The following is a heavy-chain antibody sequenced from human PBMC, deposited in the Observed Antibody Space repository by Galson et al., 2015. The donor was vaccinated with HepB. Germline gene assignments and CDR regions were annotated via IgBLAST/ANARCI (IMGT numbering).Heavy chain of an antibody. J-gene: IGHJ6*03. CDR2: INPNSGGT. CDR1: GYTFTGYY. CDR3: AREGVVVVPAAMSDYYYMDV. V-gene: IGHV1-2*06. Sequence: SVKVSCKASGYTFTGYYMHWVRQAPGQGLEWMGRINPNSGGTNYAQKFQGRVTMTRDTSISTAYMELSRLRSDDTAVYYCAREGVVVVPAAMSDYYYMDVWGKGTTVTVSS. D-gene: IGHD2-2*01.